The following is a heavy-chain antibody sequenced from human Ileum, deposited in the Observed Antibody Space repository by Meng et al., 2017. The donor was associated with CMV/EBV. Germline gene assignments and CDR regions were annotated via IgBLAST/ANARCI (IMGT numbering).Heavy chain of an antibody. D-gene: IGHD2-15*01. J-gene: IGHJ5*02. CDR1: GYRFTTHA. V-gene: IGHV1-3*01. CDR2: INVANGDT. Sequence: SGYRFTTHAMHWVRQAPGQSLEWMGSINVANGDTKYAKRFHDRLTITIDTSASTAYMELTSLRSEDTAVYYCTRANSNYAITSTPFDPWGQGTLVTVSS. CDR3: TRANSNYAITSTPFDP.